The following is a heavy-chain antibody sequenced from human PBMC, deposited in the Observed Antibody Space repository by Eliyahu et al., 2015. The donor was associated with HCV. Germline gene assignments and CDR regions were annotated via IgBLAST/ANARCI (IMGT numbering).Heavy chain of an antibody. J-gene: IGHJ6*02. CDR3: ARTDSSSWIPNYYYGMDV. V-gene: IGHV3-7*03. D-gene: IGHD6-13*01. Sequence: EVQLVESGGGLVQPGGSLRLSCAASGFTFXXXWMSWVRQPPGKGLEGXANIKHDGSDKYYVDSVKGRFTISRDNAKNSLYLQMIRLRAEDTAVYYCARTDSSSWIPNYYYGMDVWGQGTTVTVSS. CDR2: IKHDGSDK. CDR1: GFTFXXXW.